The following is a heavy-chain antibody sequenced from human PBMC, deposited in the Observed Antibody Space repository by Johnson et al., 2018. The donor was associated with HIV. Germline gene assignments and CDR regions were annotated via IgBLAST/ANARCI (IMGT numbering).Heavy chain of an antibody. CDR1: GLSFSSYG. Sequence: QVQLVESGGGVVQPGRSVRLSCAASGLSFSSYGMEWVRQAPGKGLEWVAVISYDGSNKYYEDSVKGRFTISRDNSKNTLYLQMNSLRAEDTAVYYCAKVKLELRYGAFDIWGQGTMVTVSS. CDR2: ISYDGSNK. D-gene: IGHD1-7*01. J-gene: IGHJ3*02. V-gene: IGHV3-30*19. CDR3: AKVKLELRYGAFDI.